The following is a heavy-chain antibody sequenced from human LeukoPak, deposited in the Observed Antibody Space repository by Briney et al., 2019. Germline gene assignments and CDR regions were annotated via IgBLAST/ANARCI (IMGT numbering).Heavy chain of an antibody. CDR3: ARLYCSSTSCYRWDAFDI. D-gene: IGHD2-2*01. CDR2: INHSGST. CDR1: GGSFSGYY. J-gene: IGHJ3*02. Sequence: SQTLSLTCAVYGGSFSGYYWSWIRQPPGKGLEWIGEINHSGSTNYNPSLKSRVTISVDTSKNQFSLKLSSVTAADTAVYYCARLYCSSTSCYRWDAFDIWGQGTMVTVSS. V-gene: IGHV4-34*01.